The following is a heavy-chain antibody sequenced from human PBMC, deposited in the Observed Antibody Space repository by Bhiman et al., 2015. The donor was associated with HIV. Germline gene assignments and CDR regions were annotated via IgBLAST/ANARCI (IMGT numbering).Heavy chain of an antibody. CDR2: ISYDGSNK. CDR3: ARGERGIAAAAYFDY. V-gene: IGHV3-30*04. Sequence: QVQLVESGGGVVQPGRSLRLSCAASGFTFSSYAMHWVRQAPGKGLEWVAVISYDGSNKYYADSVKGRFTISRDNSKNTLYLQMNSLRPEDTAVYYCARGERGIAAAAYFDYWGQGNPGHRLL. CDR1: GFTFSSYA. D-gene: IGHD6-13*01. J-gene: IGHJ4*02.